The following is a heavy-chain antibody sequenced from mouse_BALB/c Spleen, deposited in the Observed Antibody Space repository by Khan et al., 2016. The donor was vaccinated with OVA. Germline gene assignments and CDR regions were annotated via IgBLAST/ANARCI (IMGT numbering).Heavy chain of an antibody. CDR2: ISYSGGP. CDR3: ARAARIKY. J-gene: IGHJ2*01. D-gene: IGHD1-2*01. CDR1: GYSITSGYG. Sequence: VQLKQSGPGLVKPSQSLSLTCTVTGYSITSGYGWNWLRQFPGNKLEWMCYISYSGGPNYTPSLKSRISFTRDTSKNQLFLQLNYVNTEDTATYYCARAARIKYWGQGTTLTVSS. V-gene: IGHV3-2*02.